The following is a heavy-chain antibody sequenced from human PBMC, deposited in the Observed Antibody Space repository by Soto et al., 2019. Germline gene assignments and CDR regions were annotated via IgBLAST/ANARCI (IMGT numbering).Heavy chain of an antibody. Sequence: QITLKESGPTLVKPTQTLTLTCTFSGFSLSTSGVGVGWIRQPPGKALEWLALIYWDDDKRYSPSLKSRLTITKHPSKHQVVLTMTNMDTADTATYYWAHTISGSYYRFFDCWGQGTLVTVSS. CDR1: GFSLSTSGVG. CDR3: AHTISGSYYRFFDC. CDR2: IYWDDDK. V-gene: IGHV2-5*02. J-gene: IGHJ4*02. D-gene: IGHD1-26*01.